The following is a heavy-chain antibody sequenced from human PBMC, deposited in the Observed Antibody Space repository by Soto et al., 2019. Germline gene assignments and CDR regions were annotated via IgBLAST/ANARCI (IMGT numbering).Heavy chain of an antibody. CDR3: ARGTNIVLVPAAPSYYYYGMDV. V-gene: IGHV1-69*13. J-gene: IGHJ6*02. CDR2: IIPIFGTA. D-gene: IGHD2-2*01. Sequence: SVKVSCKASVGTFSSYAISWVRQAPGQGLEWMGGIIPIFGTANYAQKFQGRVTITADESTSTAYMELSSLRSEDTAVYYCARGTNIVLVPAAPSYYYYGMDVWGQGTTVTVSS. CDR1: VGTFSSYA.